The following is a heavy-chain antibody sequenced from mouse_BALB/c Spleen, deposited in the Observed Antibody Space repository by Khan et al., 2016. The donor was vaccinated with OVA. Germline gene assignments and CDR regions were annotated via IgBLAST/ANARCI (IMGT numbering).Heavy chain of an antibody. CDR2: IDPFNGGT. D-gene: IGHD2-13*01. J-gene: IGHJ3*01. CDR1: GYSFSNYY. CDR3: TRLGTTGWFTY. V-gene: IGHV1S135*01. Sequence: VQLKQSRPELMKPGASVKISCKASGYSFSNYYIHWVKQSHGQSLEWIGYIDPFNGGTTYNQKFKGTATLTVDKSSSTAYMNLSSLTSEDSAVYYCTRLGTTGWFTYWGQGTLVTVSA.